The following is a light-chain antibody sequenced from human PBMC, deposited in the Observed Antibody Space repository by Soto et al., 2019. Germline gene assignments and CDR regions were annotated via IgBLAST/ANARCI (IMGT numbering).Light chain of an antibody. CDR3: QQYNNWPPSMYT. CDR2: GVS. CDR1: QSVSDN. J-gene: IGKJ2*01. Sequence: EIVMTQSPATLSVSPGETATLSCRASQSVSDNLAWYQQKPGQAPRLLIYGVSTRATGIPARFSGRGSGTEFTLTISSLQSEDFAVYYCQQYNNWPPSMYTFGQGTNLEIK. V-gene: IGKV3-15*01.